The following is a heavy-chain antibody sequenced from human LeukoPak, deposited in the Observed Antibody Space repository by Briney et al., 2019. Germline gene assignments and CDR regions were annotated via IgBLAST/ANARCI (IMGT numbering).Heavy chain of an antibody. V-gene: IGHV3-74*01. D-gene: IGHD2-8*01. CDR2: INSDGGST. Sequence: GGSLRLSCAASGFTLSSYWMHWVRQAPGKGLVWVSGINSDGGSTRYADSVKGRFIITRDNAKNMLYLQMNSLRAEDTAVYYCASMNGHAFDIGGQGPRVTVS. CDR1: GFTLSSYW. CDR3: ASMNGHAFDI. J-gene: IGHJ3*02.